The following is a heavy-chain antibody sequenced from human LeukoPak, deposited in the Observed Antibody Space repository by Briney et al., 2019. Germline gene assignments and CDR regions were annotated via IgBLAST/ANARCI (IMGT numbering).Heavy chain of an antibody. V-gene: IGHV3-23*01. CDR3: VKDDSSGYVDY. D-gene: IGHD3-22*01. J-gene: IGHJ4*02. CDR2: ISSGGST. Sequence: RGSLRLSCAASGFTFSSYAMNWVRQAPGKGLERVSTISSGGSTFYADSVKGRFTISRDNSKNTLYLQMNSLRAEDTAVYYCVKDDSSGYVDYWGQGTLVTVSS. CDR1: GFTFSSYA.